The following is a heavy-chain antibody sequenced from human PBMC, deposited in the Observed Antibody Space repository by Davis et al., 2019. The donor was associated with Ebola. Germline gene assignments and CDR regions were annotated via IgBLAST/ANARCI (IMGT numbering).Heavy chain of an antibody. D-gene: IGHD2-15*01. V-gene: IGHV4-39*07. Sequence: MPSETLSLTCTVSGGSISSSSYYWGWIRQPPGKGLEWIGEINHSGSTNYNPSLKSRVTISVDTSKNQFSLKLSSVTAADTAVYYCARGGLVVVAATRFDYWGQGTLVTVSS. CDR3: ARGGLVVVAATRFDY. CDR2: INHSGST. CDR1: GGSISSSSYY. J-gene: IGHJ4*02.